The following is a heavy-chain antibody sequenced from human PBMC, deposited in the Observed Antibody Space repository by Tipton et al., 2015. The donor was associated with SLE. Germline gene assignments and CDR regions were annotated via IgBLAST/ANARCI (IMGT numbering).Heavy chain of an antibody. D-gene: IGHD5-12*01. CDR2: IWYDGSYE. CDR1: GFNFNSYG. J-gene: IGHJ4*02. CDR3: ARWKSGYSEFDC. Sequence: SLRLSCVASGFNFNSYGMHWVRQAPGKGLEWVGVIWYDGSYENYADSVKGRFTISRDNAKNSLYLQMNSLRAEDTAVYYCARWKSGYSEFDCWGQGTLVTVSS. V-gene: IGHV3-33*01.